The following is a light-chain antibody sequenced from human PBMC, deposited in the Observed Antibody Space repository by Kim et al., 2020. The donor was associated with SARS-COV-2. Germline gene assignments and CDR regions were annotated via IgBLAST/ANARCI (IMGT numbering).Light chain of an antibody. CDR2: QDD. CDR1: KLGDKY. V-gene: IGLV3-1*01. Sequence: SYELTQPPSMSVSPGQTASISCYGDKLGDKYACWYQQKPGQSPVLVIYQDDKRPLGIPERFSGSNSGNTATLTISGTQAMDEADYYCQAWDTTTEAVFGG. CDR3: QAWDTTTEAV. J-gene: IGLJ2*01.